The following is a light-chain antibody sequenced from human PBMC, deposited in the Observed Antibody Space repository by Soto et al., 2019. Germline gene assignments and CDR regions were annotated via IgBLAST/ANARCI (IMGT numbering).Light chain of an antibody. CDR2: AAS. Sequence: DIQMTQSPSSLSASVGDRVTITCRASQSISSYLNWYQQKPGKAPKLLIYAASSLQSGVPSRFSGSGSGTDFTLTISSLQPEDFATYYRQQSSSTPLTFGGGTKVNI. CDR1: QSISSY. V-gene: IGKV1-39*01. CDR3: QQSSSTPLT. J-gene: IGKJ4*01.